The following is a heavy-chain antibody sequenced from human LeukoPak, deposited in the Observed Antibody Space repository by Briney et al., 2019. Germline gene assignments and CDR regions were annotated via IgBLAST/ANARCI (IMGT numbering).Heavy chain of an antibody. Sequence: SETLSLTCTVSGGSVSSYYWSWIRQPPGKGLEWIGYIYYSGSTNYNPSLKSRVTISVDTSKNQSSLKLSSVTAADTAVYYCARTYYYDSSGYSVAFDIWGQGTMVTVSS. CDR3: ARTYYYDSSGYSVAFDI. J-gene: IGHJ3*02. D-gene: IGHD3-22*01. CDR1: GGSVSSYY. CDR2: IYYSGST. V-gene: IGHV4-59*02.